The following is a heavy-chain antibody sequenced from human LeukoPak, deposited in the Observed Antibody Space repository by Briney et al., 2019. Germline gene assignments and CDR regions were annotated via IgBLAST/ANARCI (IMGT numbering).Heavy chain of an antibody. D-gene: IGHD2-2*01. CDR3: ARLKSGIVVVPPAPTGYYYMAV. CDR2: INHSGST. CDR1: GGSFSGYY. J-gene: IGHJ6*03. V-gene: IGHV4-34*01. Sequence: SETLSLTCAVYGGSFSGYYWSWIRQPPGKGLEWIGEINHSGSTNYNPSLKSRVTISVGTSKKQFSLKLSSVTAADTAVYYCARLKSGIVVVPPAPTGYYYMAVWGKGTTVTVSS.